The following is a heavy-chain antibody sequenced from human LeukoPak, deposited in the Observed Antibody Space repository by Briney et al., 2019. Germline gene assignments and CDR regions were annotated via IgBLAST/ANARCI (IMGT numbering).Heavy chain of an antibody. Sequence: PGGSLRLSCAASGFTFSSYSMNWVRQAPGKGLEWVSYISSSSSTIYYADSVKGRFTISRDNAKNSLYLQMNSLRAEDTAVYYCARDGITIFGVVSRDYWGQGTLVTVSS. D-gene: IGHD3-3*01. J-gene: IGHJ4*02. CDR2: ISSSSSTI. V-gene: IGHV3-48*01. CDR3: ARDGITIFGVVSRDY. CDR1: GFTFSSYS.